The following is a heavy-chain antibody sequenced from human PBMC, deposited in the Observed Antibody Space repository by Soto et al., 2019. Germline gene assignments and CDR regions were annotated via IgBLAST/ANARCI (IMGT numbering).Heavy chain of an antibody. Sequence: QVHLLLQSGAEVKKPGSSVKVSCKASGGTPSNSAISWVRQAPGQGLEWMGGIIPVFGLVKYAQNFQGRVQITAGESTNTAYMELSSLRPEDTAVYYCAGGRIVVVGSRAYSGMDVWGQGTTVTVSS. CDR3: AGGRIVVVGSRAYSGMDV. V-gene: IGHV1-69*01. J-gene: IGHJ6*02. D-gene: IGHD3-22*01. CDR1: GGTPSNSA. CDR2: IIPVFGLV.